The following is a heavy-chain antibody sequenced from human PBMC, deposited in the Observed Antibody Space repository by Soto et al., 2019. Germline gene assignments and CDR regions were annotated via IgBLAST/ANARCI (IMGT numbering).Heavy chain of an antibody. J-gene: IGHJ6*02. CDR1: GFTFSSYS. V-gene: IGHV3-21*01. D-gene: IGHD2-2*02. CDR2: ISSSSSYI. Sequence: EVQLVESGGGLVRPGGSLRLSCAASGFTFSSYSMNWVRQAPGKGLEWVSSISSSSSYIYYADSVKDRFTISRDKAKNSLYLQMNSLRAEDSAVYYCAKIGYCSSTSCYSYGMDVWGHGTTVTVSS. CDR3: AKIGYCSSTSCYSYGMDV.